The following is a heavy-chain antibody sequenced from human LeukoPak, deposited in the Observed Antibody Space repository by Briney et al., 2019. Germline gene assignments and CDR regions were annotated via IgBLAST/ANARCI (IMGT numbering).Heavy chain of an antibody. Sequence: GASVKVSCKASGYTFTSFDINWVRQATGQGLEWMGWMNPNSGNTGYAQKFQGRVTMTRNTSISTAYMELSSLRSEDTAIYYCAKPPPEHTITLTWYSPPFDYWGQGTLVTVSS. CDR2: MNPNSGNT. CDR3: AKPPPEHTITLTWYSPPFDY. D-gene: IGHD2-21*02. V-gene: IGHV1-8*01. CDR1: GYTFTSFD. J-gene: IGHJ4*02.